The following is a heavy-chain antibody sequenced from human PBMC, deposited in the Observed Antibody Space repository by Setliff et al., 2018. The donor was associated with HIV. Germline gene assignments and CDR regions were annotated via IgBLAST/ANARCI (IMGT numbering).Heavy chain of an antibody. CDR2: IIPDGSAT. Sequence: GGSLRLSCAASGFSFSNYWMHWVRQTPGKGLVLLSRIIPDGSATVYADSVRGRFTVSRDNAKNTLYLQMSGLKIEDMAVYYCAKDGSGWSQHWGQGTRVTVSS. D-gene: IGHD6-19*01. CDR1: GFSFSNYW. V-gene: IGHV3-74*01. J-gene: IGHJ1*01. CDR3: AKDGSGWSQH.